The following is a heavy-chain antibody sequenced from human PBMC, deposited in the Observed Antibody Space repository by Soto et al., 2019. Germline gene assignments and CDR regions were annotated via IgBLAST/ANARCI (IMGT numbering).Heavy chain of an antibody. D-gene: IGHD3-22*01. CDR3: EKADDTSSHYSLLDF. Sequence: QVQLVESGGGVVQPGTSLRLSCAASGFAFSYHGIHWVRQAPGKGLEWVAVTWSGGRGEYYADSVRGRFTISRDNSKTTVYMHMDSLRVEDTAVYYCEKADDTSSHYSLLDFRGQGTLVTVSS. V-gene: IGHV3-33*06. CDR1: GFAFSYHG. CDR2: TWSGGRGE. J-gene: IGHJ4*02.